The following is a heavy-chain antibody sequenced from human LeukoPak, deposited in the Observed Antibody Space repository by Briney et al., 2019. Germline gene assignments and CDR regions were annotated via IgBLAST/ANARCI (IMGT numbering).Heavy chain of an antibody. D-gene: IGHD5-18*01. CDR3: AKDMGIQLWSNWFDP. Sequence: GRSLRLSCAASGFTFDDYAMHWVRRAPGKGLEWVSGISWNSGSIGYADSVKGRFTISRDNARNSLYLQMNSLRAEDTALYYCAKDMGIQLWSNWFDPWGQGALVTVSS. CDR2: ISWNSGSI. V-gene: IGHV3-9*01. J-gene: IGHJ5*02. CDR1: GFTFDDYA.